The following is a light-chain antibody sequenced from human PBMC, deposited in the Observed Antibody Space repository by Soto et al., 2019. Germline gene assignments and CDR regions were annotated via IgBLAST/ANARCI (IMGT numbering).Light chain of an antibody. V-gene: IGKV1-6*01. Sequence: AIQMTQSPSSLSASVGDRVTITCRASQGIRNDLGWYQQKPGKAPNLLIYATSSLQGGVPSRFSGSGSGTDFTLTISSLQPEDFATYFCQQTYNTPWTCGQGTKVDIK. J-gene: IGKJ1*01. CDR1: QGIRND. CDR3: QQTYNTPWT. CDR2: ATS.